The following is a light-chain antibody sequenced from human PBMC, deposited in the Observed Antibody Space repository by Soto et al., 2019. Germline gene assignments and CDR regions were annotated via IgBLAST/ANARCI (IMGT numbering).Light chain of an antibody. CDR3: QHSFITPLYP. J-gene: IGKJ2*01. V-gene: IGKV1-39*01. Sequence: DIQMTQSPSSLSASVGDRVTITCRSSQSINTYLNWYQQKSGKAPTLLIHSASTLERGIPTRFSGSGSGTDFTLTISNLHPDDFANYYCQHSFITPLYPFGQGTKVQI. CDR1: QSINTY. CDR2: SAS.